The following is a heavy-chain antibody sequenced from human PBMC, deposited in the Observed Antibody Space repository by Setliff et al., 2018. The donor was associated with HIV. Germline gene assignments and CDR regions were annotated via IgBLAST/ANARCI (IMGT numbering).Heavy chain of an antibody. CDR3: ARLPQDVRSSIDF. D-gene: IGHD6-6*01. CDR1: GFTFTDYW. J-gene: IGHJ4*02. Sequence: GGSLRLSCAASGFTFTDYWMHWVRQVPGQGLVWVSRINVDGSSISYADSVKGRFTISRDNTKNTLFLQMNSLRAEDTAVYYCARLPQDVRSSIDFWGQGTLVTVSS. CDR2: INVDGSSI. V-gene: IGHV3-74*01.